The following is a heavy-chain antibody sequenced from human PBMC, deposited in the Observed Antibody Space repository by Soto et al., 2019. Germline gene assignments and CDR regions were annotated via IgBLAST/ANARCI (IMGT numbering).Heavy chain of an antibody. V-gene: IGHV4-30-4*01. CDR2: IYYSGST. CDR1: GGSISSGDYY. CDR3: AKEPFSITIFGVSGMDV. J-gene: IGHJ6*02. Sequence: PSETLSLTCTVSGGSISSGDYYWSWIRQPPGKGLEWIGYIYYSGSTYYNPSLKSRVTISVDTSKNQFSLNLSSVTAADTAVYYCAKEPFSITIFGVSGMDVWGRGTTVTVSS. D-gene: IGHD3-3*01.